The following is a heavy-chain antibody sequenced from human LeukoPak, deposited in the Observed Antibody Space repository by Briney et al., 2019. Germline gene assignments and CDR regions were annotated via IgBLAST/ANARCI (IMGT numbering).Heavy chain of an antibody. CDR1: GFTVSSNY. Sequence: GGSLRLSCAASGFTVSSNYMNWVRQAPGKGLEWVSVIYSGGSTYYAGSVKGRFTISRDNSKNTLYLQMNSLRAEDTAVYYCARELSDAFDIWGQGTMVTVSS. CDR2: IYSGGST. CDR3: ARELSDAFDI. V-gene: IGHV3-53*01. J-gene: IGHJ3*02.